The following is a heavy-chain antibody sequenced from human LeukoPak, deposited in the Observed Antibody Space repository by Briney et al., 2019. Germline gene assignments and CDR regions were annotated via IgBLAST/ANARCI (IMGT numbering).Heavy chain of an antibody. D-gene: IGHD4-17*01. CDR3: ARAFYGDYGYFDY. J-gene: IGHJ4*02. Sequence: GGSLRLSCAASGFTFSSYWMGWVRQAPGKGLEWVANIKEDGREKSYVDSVKGRFTISRDNAKSSLYLQMNSLRAEDTAVYYFARAFYGDYGYFDYWGQGTLVTVSS. CDR1: GFTFSSYW. CDR2: IKEDGREK. V-gene: IGHV3-7*01.